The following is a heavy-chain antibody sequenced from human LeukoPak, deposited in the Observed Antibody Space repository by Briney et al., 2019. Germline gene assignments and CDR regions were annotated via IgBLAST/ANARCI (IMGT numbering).Heavy chain of an antibody. D-gene: IGHD3-10*01. CDR3: AKDTYYYGSGSFPDY. J-gene: IGHJ4*02. V-gene: IGHV3-30*02. CDR2: IRYDGSNK. CDR1: GFTFSSYG. Sequence: GGSLRLSCAASGFTFSSYGIHWVRQAPGKGLEWVAFIRYDGSNKYYADSVKGRFTISRDNSKNTLYLQMNSLRAEDTAVYYCAKDTYYYGSGSFPDYWGQGTLVTVSS.